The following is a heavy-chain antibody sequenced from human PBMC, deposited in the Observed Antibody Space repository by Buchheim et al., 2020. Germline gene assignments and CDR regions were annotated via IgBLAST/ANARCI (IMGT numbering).Heavy chain of an antibody. Sequence: QVQLQESGPGLVKPSETLSLTCSVSGGSIRSNYWSWIRQPPGKGLEWIGYIYYSGSTNYNLSLKSRVTISVDTSKNQFSLKLSSVTAADTAVYYCARAYRFWSGYYIWFDPWGQGTL. CDR1: GGSIRSNY. J-gene: IGHJ5*02. CDR3: ARAYRFWSGYYIWFDP. D-gene: IGHD3-3*01. V-gene: IGHV4-59*12. CDR2: IYYSGST.